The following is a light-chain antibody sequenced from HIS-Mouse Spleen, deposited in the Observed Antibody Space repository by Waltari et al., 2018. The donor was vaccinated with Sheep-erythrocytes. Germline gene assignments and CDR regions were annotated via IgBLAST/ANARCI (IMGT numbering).Light chain of an antibody. Sequence: DIQMTQSPSSLSASVGNRVTITCQASQDISNYLHWDQQKPGKDPKLLIYDASNLETGVPSRVRGSGYGTDFTFNISSLQPDDIATYYCQQYDNLLTFGGGTKVEIK. CDR1: QDISNY. CDR2: DAS. J-gene: IGKJ4*02. V-gene: IGKV1-33*01. CDR3: QQYDNLLT.